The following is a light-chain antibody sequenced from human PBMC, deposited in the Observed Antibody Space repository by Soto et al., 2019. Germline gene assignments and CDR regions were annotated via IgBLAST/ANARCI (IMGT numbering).Light chain of an antibody. J-gene: IGLJ2*01. V-gene: IGLV2-23*01. CDR2: EGS. CDR1: SSDVGSYNL. CDR3: CSYAGSITSV. Sequence: QSALTQPASMSGSPGQSITISCTGTSSDVGSYNLVSWYQQHPGKAPKLMICEGSKRPSGVSNRFSGSKSGNTASLTISGLQAEDEADYYCCSYAGSITSVFGGGTKLTVL.